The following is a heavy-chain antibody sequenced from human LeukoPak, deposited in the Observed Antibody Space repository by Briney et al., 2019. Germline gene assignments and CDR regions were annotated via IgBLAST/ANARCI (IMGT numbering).Heavy chain of an antibody. CDR2: INHSGST. CDR1: GDSISRSGYY. J-gene: IGHJ4*02. CDR3: ARRGSSWPRAYYFDY. Sequence: SETLSLTCTVSGDSISRSGYYWSWIRQPPGKGLEWIGEINHSGSTNYNPSLKSRVTISVDTSKNQFSLKLSSVTAADTAVYYCARRGSSWPRAYYFDYWGQGTLVTVSS. V-gene: IGHV4-39*07. D-gene: IGHD6-13*01.